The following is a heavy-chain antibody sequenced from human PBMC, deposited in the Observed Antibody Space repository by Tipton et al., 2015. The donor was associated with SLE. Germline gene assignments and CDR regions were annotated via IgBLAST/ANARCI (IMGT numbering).Heavy chain of an antibody. Sequence: TLSLTCTVSGGSISSYYWSWIRQPPGKGLEWIGYIYYSGSTNYNPSLKSRVTISVDTSKNQFSLKLSSVTAADTAVYYCARGRTDFWSGYPYWYFDLWGRGTLVTVSS. J-gene: IGHJ2*01. V-gene: IGHV4-59*12. CDR2: IYYSGST. CDR3: ARGRTDFWSGYPYWYFDL. CDR1: GGSISSYY. D-gene: IGHD3-3*01.